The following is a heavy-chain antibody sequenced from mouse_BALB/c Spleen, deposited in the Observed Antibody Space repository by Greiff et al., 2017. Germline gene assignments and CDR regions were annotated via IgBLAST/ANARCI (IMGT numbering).Heavy chain of an antibody. J-gene: IGHJ2*01. D-gene: IGHD1-2*01. Sequence: EVNVVESGGGLVKPGGSLKLSCAASGFTFSSYAMSWVRQSPEKRLEWVAEISSGGSYTYYPDTVTGRFTISRDNAKNTLYLEMSSLRSEDTAMYYCARALLRPNSFDYWGQGTTLTVSS. V-gene: IGHV5-9-4*01. CDR2: ISSGGSYT. CDR3: ARALLRPNSFDY. CDR1: GFTFSSYA.